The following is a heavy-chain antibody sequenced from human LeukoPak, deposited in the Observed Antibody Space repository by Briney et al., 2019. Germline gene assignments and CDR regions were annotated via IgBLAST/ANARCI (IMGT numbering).Heavy chain of an antibody. CDR1: GFTFGDYA. D-gene: IGHD1-1*01. Sequence: GRSLRLSCTASGFTFGDYAMSWFRQAPGKGLEWVGFFRSKAYGGTTEYAASVKGRFTISRDDSKSIAYLQMNSLKTEDTAVYYCTREQLERTEPAFDYWGQGTLVTVSS. V-gene: IGHV3-49*03. J-gene: IGHJ4*02. CDR3: TREQLERTEPAFDY. CDR2: FRSKAYGGTT.